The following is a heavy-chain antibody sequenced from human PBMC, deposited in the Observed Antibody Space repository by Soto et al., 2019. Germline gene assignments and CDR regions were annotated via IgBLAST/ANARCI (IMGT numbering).Heavy chain of an antibody. Sequence: QVQLVESGGGVVQPGRSLRLSCAASGFTFSSYAMHWVRQAPGKGLEWVAVISYDGSNKYYADSVKGRFTISRDNSKNTLYLQMNSLRAEDTAVYYCARAGSGSYYGGYFDYWGQGTLVTVSS. CDR2: ISYDGSNK. V-gene: IGHV3-30-3*01. CDR1: GFTFSSYA. D-gene: IGHD1-26*01. J-gene: IGHJ4*02. CDR3: ARAGSGSYYGGYFDY.